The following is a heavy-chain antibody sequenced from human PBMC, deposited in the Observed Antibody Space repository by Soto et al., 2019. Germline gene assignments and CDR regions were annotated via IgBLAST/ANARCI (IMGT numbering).Heavy chain of an antibody. CDR3: ARDLNWNDNYYYGMDV. CDR2: IYHSGST. V-gene: IGHV4-59*01. Sequence: WTWIRQPPGKGLEWIGYIYHSGSTNYNPSLKSRVTISVDTSKNQFSLKLSSVTAADTAVYYCARDLNWNDNYYYGMDVWGQGATVTVSS. D-gene: IGHD1-1*01. J-gene: IGHJ6*02.